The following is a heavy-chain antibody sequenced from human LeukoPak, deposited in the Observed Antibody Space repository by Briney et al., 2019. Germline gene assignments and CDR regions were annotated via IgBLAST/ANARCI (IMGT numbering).Heavy chain of an antibody. CDR1: GGTFSSHV. V-gene: IGHV1-69*05. J-gene: IGHJ5*02. CDR2: TISMTGKV. Sequence: GASVKVSCKASGGTFSSHVISWVRQAPGQGLEWMGRTISMTGKVDYAQNFQGRVTITRDESTSTVYMELRSLRSEDTAVYYCARAGDPWGQETLVTVSS. CDR3: ARAGDP.